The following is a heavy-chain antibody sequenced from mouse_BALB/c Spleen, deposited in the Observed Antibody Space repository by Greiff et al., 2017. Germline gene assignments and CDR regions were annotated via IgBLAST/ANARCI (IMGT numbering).Heavy chain of an antibody. D-gene: IGHD2-14*01. V-gene: IGHV1-14*01. Sequence: QLQESGPELVKPGASVKMSCKASGYTFTSYVMHWVKQKPGQGLEWIGYINPYNDGTKYNEKFKGKATLTSDKSSSTAYMELSSLTSEDSAVYYCARDYRYDGAWFAYWGQGTLVTVSA. CDR2: INPYNDGT. CDR1: GYTFTSYV. J-gene: IGHJ3*01. CDR3: ARDYRYDGAWFAY.